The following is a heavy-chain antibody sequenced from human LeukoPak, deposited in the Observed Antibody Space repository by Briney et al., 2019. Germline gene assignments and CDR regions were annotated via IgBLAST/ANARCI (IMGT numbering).Heavy chain of an antibody. V-gene: IGHV3-23*01. CDR3: AKDAVAPGSGGDYFDY. CDR2: ITGDTGRT. Sequence: PGGSLRLSCAASGFTFSSNAMTWVRQGPGKGLEWVSVITGDTGRTHYADSVKGRFTISRDNSKNTLSLQMNSLRAEDTAVYYYAKDAVAPGSGGDYFDYWGQGTLVTVSS. CDR1: GFTFSSNA. J-gene: IGHJ4*02. D-gene: IGHD3-10*01.